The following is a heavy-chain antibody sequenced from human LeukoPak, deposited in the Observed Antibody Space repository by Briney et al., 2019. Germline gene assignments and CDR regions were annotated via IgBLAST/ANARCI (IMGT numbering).Heavy chain of an antibody. D-gene: IGHD3-10*01. V-gene: IGHV3-30*02. CDR2: IRYDGSNK. CDR1: GFTFSSYG. J-gene: IGHJ4*02. Sequence: AGGSLRLSCAASGFTFSSYGMHWVRQAPGKGLEWVAFIRYDGSNKYYADSVKGRFTISRDNSKNTLYLQMNSLRAEDTGVYYCAKWGFGEFQGAPFDYWGQGTLVTVSS. CDR3: AKWGFGEFQGAPFDY.